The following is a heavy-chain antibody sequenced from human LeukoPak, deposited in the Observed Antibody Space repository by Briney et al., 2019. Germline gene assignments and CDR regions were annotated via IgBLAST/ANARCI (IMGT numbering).Heavy chain of an antibody. J-gene: IGHJ4*02. CDR2: ISYDGTSK. Sequence: GGSLRLSCAASGFTLHWVRQAPGKGLEWVAVISYDGTSKYYADSVKGRFTISRDNSKNTLYVQMNSLRPEDTAVYYCATGGSSWSGDYWGQGTLVTVSS. CDR3: ATGGSSWSGDY. D-gene: IGHD6-13*01. CDR1: GFT. V-gene: IGHV3-30-3*01.